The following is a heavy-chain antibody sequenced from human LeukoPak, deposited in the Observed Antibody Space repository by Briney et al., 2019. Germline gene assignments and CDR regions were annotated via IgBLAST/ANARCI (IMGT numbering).Heavy chain of an antibody. D-gene: IGHD3-10*01. CDR3: ASLAYYYGSGSLGNWFDP. Sequence: SVKVSCKASGGTFSSYAISWVRQAPGQGLKWMGGIIPIFGTANYAQKFQGRVTITADKSTSTAYMELSSLRSEDTAVYYCASLAYYYGSGSLGNWFDPWGQGTLVTVSS. CDR1: GGTFSSYA. CDR2: IIPIFGTA. J-gene: IGHJ5*02. V-gene: IGHV1-69*06.